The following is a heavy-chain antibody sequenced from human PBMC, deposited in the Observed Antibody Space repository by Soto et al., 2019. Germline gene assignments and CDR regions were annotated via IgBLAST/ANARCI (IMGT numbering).Heavy chain of an antibody. D-gene: IGHD2-15*01. CDR3: ARDRCSGGLCYRNVLDF. J-gene: IGHJ4*02. CDR1: GYTFTSYA. Sequence: QVQLVQSGAEVKRPGASVKISCKASGYTFTSYAMYWVRQAPGQRLEWMGWINPGNGNTRFSENFQGRVTSTRDTSATTAYMELSSLTSEDTALYYCARDRCSGGLCYRNVLDFWGQGTLVTVSS. V-gene: IGHV1-3*01. CDR2: INPGNGNT.